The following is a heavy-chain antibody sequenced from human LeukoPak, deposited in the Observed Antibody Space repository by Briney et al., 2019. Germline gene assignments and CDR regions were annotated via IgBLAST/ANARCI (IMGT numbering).Heavy chain of an antibody. CDR1: GGSISSYY. CDR3: ARGVYSSSSFDY. CDR2: IYTSCST. D-gene: IGHD6-6*01. Sequence: SETLSFTCTVSGGSISSYYWSWLRQPAGKGLEWIRIIYTSCSTNYNPSLKSRVTMSVDTSKNQFSLKLSSVTAADTAVYYCARGVYSSSSFDYWGQGTLVTVSS. J-gene: IGHJ4*02. V-gene: IGHV4-4*07.